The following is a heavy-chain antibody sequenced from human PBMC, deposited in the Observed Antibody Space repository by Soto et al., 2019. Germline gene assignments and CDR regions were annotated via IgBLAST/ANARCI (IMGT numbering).Heavy chain of an antibody. J-gene: IGHJ4*02. CDR1: GFTVSGDY. V-gene: IGHV3-53*01. CDR2: IHFGGNT. CDR3: TKVSPQWLVHDY. Sequence: GGSLRLSCAASGFTVSGDYVSWVRQAPGKGLECVSVIHFGGNTYYADSVKGRFTVSRDNSKNTIYLQMNSLRVEDTAIYFCTKVSPQWLVHDYWGQGTLVTVSS. D-gene: IGHD6-19*01.